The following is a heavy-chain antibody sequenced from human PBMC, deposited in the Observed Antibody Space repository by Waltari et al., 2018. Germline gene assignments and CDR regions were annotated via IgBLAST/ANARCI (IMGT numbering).Heavy chain of an antibody. D-gene: IGHD1-26*01. CDR1: GYTFTGYQ. V-gene: IGHV1-2*02. CDR3: ARDLVVGSGDY. CDR2: INPNSGGT. J-gene: IGHJ4*02. Sequence: QVHLVQSGAEVKKPGASVKVSCKASGYTFTGYQMHWVRQAPGQGLEWMGWINPNSGGTKYAQMFQGRVTITRDTSIRTAYMALSRLRSDDTAVYYCARDLVVGSGDYWGQGTLVTVSS.